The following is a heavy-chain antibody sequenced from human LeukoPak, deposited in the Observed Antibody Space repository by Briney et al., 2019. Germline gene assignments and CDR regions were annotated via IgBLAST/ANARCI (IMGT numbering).Heavy chain of an antibody. D-gene: IGHD2-2*01. J-gene: IGHJ5*02. V-gene: IGHV3-23*01. CDR1: GFTFSSYA. CDR3: AKDRHAPGRYCSSTICFPFDP. CDR2: ISGSGSST. Sequence: GGSLRLSCAASGFTFSSYAMNWVRQAPGKGLEWVSGISGSGSSTYYADSVKGRFTISRDNSKSALYLQMDSLRAEDTAVYYCAKDRHAPGRYCSSTICFPFDPWGQGTLVTVSS.